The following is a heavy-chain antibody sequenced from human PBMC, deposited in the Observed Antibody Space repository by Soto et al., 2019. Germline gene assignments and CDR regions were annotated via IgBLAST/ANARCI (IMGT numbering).Heavy chain of an antibody. CDR1: GYPFTSYG. D-gene: IGHD3-3*01. Sequence: WAAVKVSFKASGYPFTSYGISWVRQAPGQGLDWMGWISAYNGNTNYAQKLQGRVTMTTGTSTRTAYMELRSRRNGDTDVYYCARGRGFWSGYTTDDDAFDIWGRGTMVTVSS. V-gene: IGHV1-18*01. CDR3: ARGRGFWSGYTTDDDAFDI. J-gene: IGHJ3*02. CDR2: ISAYNGNT.